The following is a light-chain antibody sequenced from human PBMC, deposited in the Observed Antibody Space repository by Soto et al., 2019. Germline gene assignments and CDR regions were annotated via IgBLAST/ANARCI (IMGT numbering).Light chain of an antibody. CDR3: PQYNNWPRT. CDR1: QSVSSN. J-gene: IGKJ1*01. V-gene: IGKV3-15*01. Sequence: EIVMTQSPATLSVSPGERVTLSCRASQSVSSNLAWYQQKPGQAPRLLIYGASTRATGIPARFSGSGSGTEFTLTISSLQSEDFAVYYCPQYNNWPRTFGQGTKVDIK. CDR2: GAS.